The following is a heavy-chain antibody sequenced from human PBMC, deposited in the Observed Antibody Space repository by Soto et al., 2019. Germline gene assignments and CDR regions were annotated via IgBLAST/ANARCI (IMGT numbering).Heavy chain of an antibody. V-gene: IGHV3-23*01. J-gene: IGHJ3*02. Sequence: EVQLLESGGNLVQPGGSLRLSCAASGFTFSAYAMTWVRQAPGKGLEWVSQITDNADNTYYADSVKGRFTISRDNSDSTLFLQMNSLRAEDTALYYCATSMIKVGQDAFDIWGQGTMVTVSS. CDR3: ATSMIKVGQDAFDI. CDR2: ITDNADNT. CDR1: GFTFSAYA. D-gene: IGHD3-22*01.